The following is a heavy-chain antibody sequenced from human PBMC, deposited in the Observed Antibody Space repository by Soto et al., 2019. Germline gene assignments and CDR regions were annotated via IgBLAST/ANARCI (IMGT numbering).Heavy chain of an antibody. D-gene: IGHD5-18*01. CDR3: ARVLSYGYDAFDI. J-gene: IGHJ3*02. Sequence: SVKVSCKASGGTFSSYAISWVRQAPGQGLEWMGGIIPIFGTANYAQKFQGRVTITADESTSTAYMELSSLRSEDTAVYYCARVLSYGYDAFDIWGQGTMVTVSS. CDR1: GGTFSSYA. CDR2: IIPIFGTA. V-gene: IGHV1-69*13.